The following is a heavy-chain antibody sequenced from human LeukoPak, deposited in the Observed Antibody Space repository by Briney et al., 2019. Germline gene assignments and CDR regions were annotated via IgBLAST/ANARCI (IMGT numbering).Heavy chain of an antibody. CDR2: INPNSGST. CDR1: GYTFTGYY. CDR3: ARGLRYFDWLPLFDY. Sequence: ASLKVSCKASGYTFTGYYMHGVRQAPGQGLGWMGWINPNSGSTNYAQKFQGRVTMTRDTSISTAYMELSRLRSDDTAVYYCARGLRYFDWLPLFDYWGQGTLVTVSS. V-gene: IGHV1-2*02. J-gene: IGHJ4*02. D-gene: IGHD3-9*01.